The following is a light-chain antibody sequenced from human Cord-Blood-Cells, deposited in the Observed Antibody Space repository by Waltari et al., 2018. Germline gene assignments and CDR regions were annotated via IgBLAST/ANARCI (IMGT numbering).Light chain of an antibody. V-gene: IGKV1-5*01. Sequence: DIQMTQSPSTLSASVGDRVTITCRASQSISSWLAWYQQKPGKAPKLLIYDASSLESGVPARCSGSGSGTEFTLTISSLQPEDFATYYCQQYKSYSPRTFGQGTKVEIK. J-gene: IGKJ1*01. CDR2: DAS. CDR3: QQYKSYSPRT. CDR1: QSISSW.